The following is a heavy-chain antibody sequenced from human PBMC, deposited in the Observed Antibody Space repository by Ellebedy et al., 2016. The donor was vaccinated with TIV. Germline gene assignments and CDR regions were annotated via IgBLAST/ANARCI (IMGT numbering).Heavy chain of an antibody. V-gene: IGHV4-39*01. CDR2: LYYSGST. J-gene: IGHJ4*02. CDR1: GGSISGSSYY. D-gene: IGHD3-16*01. CDR3: ASRFH. Sequence: MPSETLSLTCTVSGGSISGSSYYWGWIRQPPGTGLEWIGSLYYSGSTYYNPSLKSRVTIAVDTSKNQFSLNLTSVTAADTAVFFCASRFHWGQGTLVTVSS.